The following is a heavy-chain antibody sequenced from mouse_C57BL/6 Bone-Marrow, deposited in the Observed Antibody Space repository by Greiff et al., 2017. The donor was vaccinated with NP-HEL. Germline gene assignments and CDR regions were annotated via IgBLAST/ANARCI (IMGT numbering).Heavy chain of an antibody. CDR3: AREEGGLRG. V-gene: IGHV1-66*01. D-gene: IGHD6-1*01. CDR1: GYSFTSYY. J-gene: IGHJ2*01. CDR2: IYPGSGNT. Sequence: VKLMESGPELVKPGASVKISCKASGYSFTSYYIHWVKQRPGQGLEWIGWIYPGSGNTKYNEKFKGKATLTADTSSSTAYMQLSSLTSEDSAVYYCAREEGGLRGWGQGTTLTVSS.